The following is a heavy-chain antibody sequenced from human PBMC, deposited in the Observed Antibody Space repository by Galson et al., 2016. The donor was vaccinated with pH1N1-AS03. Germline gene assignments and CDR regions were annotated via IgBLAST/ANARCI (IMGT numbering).Heavy chain of an antibody. J-gene: IGHJ4*02. D-gene: IGHD3-10*02. V-gene: IGHV3-30*03. CDR2: ISYDESKK. CDR1: GFTFRSYG. Sequence: SLRLSCAASGFTFRSYGMHWVRQTPGKGLQWVAVISYDESKKLYADSVRGRSTISRDNPKNTLYLQMNSLRPEDTAVYFCARSQSFYVDYFDIWGQGTLVTVSS. CDR3: ARSQSFYVDYFDI.